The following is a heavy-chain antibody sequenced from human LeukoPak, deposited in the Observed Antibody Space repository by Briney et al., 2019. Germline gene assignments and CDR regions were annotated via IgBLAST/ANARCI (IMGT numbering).Heavy chain of an antibody. J-gene: IGHJ5*02. D-gene: IGHD4/OR15-4a*01. V-gene: IGHV4-30-4*07. CDR1: GGSISSGGYS. CDR3: ARDRLDYAWFDP. CDR2: IHYSGNT. Sequence: SQTLSLTCAVSGGSISSGGYSWSWIRQPPGKGQEWIGYIHYSGNTYNNPSLKSRLTLSIDTSKNQFSLKLKSVTAADTAVYYCARDRLDYAWFDPWGQGTLVTVSS.